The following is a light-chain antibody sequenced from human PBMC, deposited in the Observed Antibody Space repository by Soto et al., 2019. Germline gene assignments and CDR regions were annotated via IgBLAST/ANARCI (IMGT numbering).Light chain of an antibody. Sequence: QSVLTQPPSVSAAPGQKVTISGSGRSSNIGNNYVSWYQQLPGAAPKLLIYENNKRPSGIPDRFSGSKSGTSATLGITGLQTGDEPDYYCGTWDSSLSAHWVFGGGTKLTVL. CDR2: ENN. V-gene: IGLV1-51*02. CDR1: SSNIGNNY. CDR3: GTWDSSLSAHWV. J-gene: IGLJ3*02.